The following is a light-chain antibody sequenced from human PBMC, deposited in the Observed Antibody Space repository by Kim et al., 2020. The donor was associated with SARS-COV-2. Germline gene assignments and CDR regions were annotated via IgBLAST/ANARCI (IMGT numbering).Light chain of an antibody. V-gene: IGLV10-54*04. J-gene: IGLJ2*01. CDR3: TSWDTSLSAWL. Sequence: KTATVTCIGRSSNVGDQGAAWLRQDQGHPPKLLFYRDDRRASGTSERFSASRSGNTASLTVTGLQPEDEADYYCTSWDTSLSAWLFGGGTKVTVL. CDR2: RDD. CDR1: SSNVGDQG.